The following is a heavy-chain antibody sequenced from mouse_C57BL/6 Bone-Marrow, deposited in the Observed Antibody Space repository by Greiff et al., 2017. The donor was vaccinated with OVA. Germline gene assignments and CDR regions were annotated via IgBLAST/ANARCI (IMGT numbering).Heavy chain of an antibody. CDR3: ARQTTVVVPYYAMDY. CDR1: GFTFSDYY. J-gene: IGHJ4*01. Sequence: EVMLVESGGGLVQPGGSLKLSCAASGFTFSDYYMYWVRQTPEKRLEWVAYISNGGGSTYYPDTVKGRFTISRDNAKNTLYLQMSRLKSEDTAMYYCARQTTVVVPYYAMDYWGQGTSVTVSS. CDR2: ISNGGGST. V-gene: IGHV5-12*01. D-gene: IGHD1-1*01.